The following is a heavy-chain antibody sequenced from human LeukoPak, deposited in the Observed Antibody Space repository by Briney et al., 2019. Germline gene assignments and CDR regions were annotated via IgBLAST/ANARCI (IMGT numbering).Heavy chain of an antibody. J-gene: IGHJ4*02. Sequence: GGSLRLSCAASGFTFSSYGMHWVRQAPGKGLEWVAFIRYDGSNKYYADSVKGRFTISGDNSKNTLYLQMNSLRAEDTAVYYCAKGPLRFHDYWGQGTLVTVSS. CDR2: IRYDGSNK. D-gene: IGHD4-17*01. CDR3: AKGPLRFHDY. V-gene: IGHV3-30*02. CDR1: GFTFSSYG.